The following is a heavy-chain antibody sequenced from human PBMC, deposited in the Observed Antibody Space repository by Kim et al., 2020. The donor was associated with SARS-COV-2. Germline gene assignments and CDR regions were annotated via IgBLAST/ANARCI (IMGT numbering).Heavy chain of an antibody. CDR2: ISWNSGSI. V-gene: IGHV3-9*01. CDR1: GFTFDDYA. J-gene: IGHJ5*02. CDR3: AKWNGGGYYP. D-gene: IGHD3-22*01. Sequence: GGSLRLSCAASGFTFDDYAMHWVRQAPGKGLEWVSGISWNSGSIGYADSVKGRFTISRDNAKNSLYLQMNSLRAEDTALYYCAKWNGGGYYPWGQGTLVTVSS.